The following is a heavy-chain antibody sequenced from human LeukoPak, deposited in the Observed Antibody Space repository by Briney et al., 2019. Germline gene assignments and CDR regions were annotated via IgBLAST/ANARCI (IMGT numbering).Heavy chain of an antibody. CDR3: ARSDEGSGSYPN. D-gene: IGHD1-26*01. Sequence: ASVKVSCKASGYTFTSYGISWVRQAPGQGLEWMGWISAYNGNTNYAQKLQGRVTITADKSTSTAYMELSSLRSEDTAVYYCARSDEGSGSYPNWGQGTLVTVSS. CDR2: ISAYNGNT. V-gene: IGHV1-18*01. CDR1: GYTFTSYG. J-gene: IGHJ4*02.